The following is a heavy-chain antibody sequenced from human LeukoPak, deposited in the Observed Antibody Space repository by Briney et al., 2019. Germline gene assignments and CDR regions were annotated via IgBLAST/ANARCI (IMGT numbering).Heavy chain of an antibody. J-gene: IGHJ4*02. CDR3: AKKGYYDGSGYYMYYFDH. CDR2: VSGGGGTT. Sequence: GGSLRLSCAASGFSFRNYVMSWVRQAPGKGLEWVSTVSGGGGTTYYADSVKGRFTISRDNSKNTLYLQMNSLRAEDTAVYYCAKKGYYDGSGYYMYYFDHWGQGTLVTVSS. V-gene: IGHV3-23*01. CDR1: GFSFRNYV. D-gene: IGHD3-22*01.